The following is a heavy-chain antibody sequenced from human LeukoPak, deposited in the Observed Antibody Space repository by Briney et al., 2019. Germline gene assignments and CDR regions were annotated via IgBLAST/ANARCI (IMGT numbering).Heavy chain of an antibody. CDR3: ARDAGAKYYDFWSGYPNWFDP. CDR2: IYYSGST. V-gene: IGHV4-59*01. J-gene: IGHJ5*02. D-gene: IGHD3-3*01. Sequence: PSETLSLTCTVSGGSISSYYWSWIRQPPGKGLEWIGYIYYSGSTNYNPSLKSRVTISVDTSKNQFSLKLSSVTAADTAVYYCARDAGAKYYDFWSGYPNWFDPWGQGTLVTVPS. CDR1: GGSISSYY.